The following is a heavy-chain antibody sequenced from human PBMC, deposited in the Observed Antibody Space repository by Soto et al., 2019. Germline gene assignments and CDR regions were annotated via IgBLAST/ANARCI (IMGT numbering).Heavy chain of an antibody. J-gene: IGHJ4*02. CDR2: IGDGGAYT. Sequence: EVQLLESGGGLVQPGGSLRLSCVASGFTFSTYAMIWVRQAPGKGRGWVSIIGDGGAYTAYAESVRGRFTISRDNSKNTLYLQMNSLGVEDTAVYYCAKGHCSGAGCDYLEYWGQGTLVTVPS. D-gene: IGHD2-15*01. CDR3: AKGHCSGAGCDYLEY. CDR1: GFTFSTYA. V-gene: IGHV3-23*01.